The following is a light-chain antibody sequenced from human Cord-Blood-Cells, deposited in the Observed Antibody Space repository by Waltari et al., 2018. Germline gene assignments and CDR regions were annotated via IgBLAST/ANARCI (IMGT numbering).Light chain of an antibody. Sequence: QSALTQPRSVSGSPGQSVTISCTGTSSDVGGYNYVSWYQQHPGKAPKLMIYDVSKRPYGVPDRFSGSKSGNTASLTISGLQAEDEAEYYCCSYAGSYTYVFGTGTKVTVL. CDR2: DVS. V-gene: IGLV2-11*01. J-gene: IGLJ1*01. CDR1: SSDVGGYNY. CDR3: CSYAGSYTYV.